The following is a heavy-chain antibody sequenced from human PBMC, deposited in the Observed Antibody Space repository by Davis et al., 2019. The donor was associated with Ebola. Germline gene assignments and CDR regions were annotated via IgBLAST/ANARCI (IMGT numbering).Heavy chain of an antibody. CDR1: GGSISSYY. CDR2: IYYSGGT. V-gene: IGHV4-59*12. Sequence: SETLSLTCTVSGGSISSYYWSWIRQPPGKGLEWIGYIYYSGGTNYNPSLKSRVTISVDTSKNQFSLKLTSVTAADTAVYYCAREYSRTYFDYWGQGTLVTVSS. D-gene: IGHD6-13*01. CDR3: AREYSRTYFDY. J-gene: IGHJ4*02.